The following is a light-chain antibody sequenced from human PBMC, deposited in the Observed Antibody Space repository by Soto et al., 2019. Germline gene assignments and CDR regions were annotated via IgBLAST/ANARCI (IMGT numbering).Light chain of an antibody. CDR3: QQYGSS. J-gene: IGKJ4*01. V-gene: IGKV3-20*01. Sequence: EIVLTQSPGTLSLSPGERATLSCRTSQSVSRSYLAWYQQKAGQAPRLLIYGASRRATGIPDRFSGSGSGTDFTLTISRLEPEDFAVYYCQQYGSSFGGGTKVDI. CDR1: QSVSRSY. CDR2: GAS.